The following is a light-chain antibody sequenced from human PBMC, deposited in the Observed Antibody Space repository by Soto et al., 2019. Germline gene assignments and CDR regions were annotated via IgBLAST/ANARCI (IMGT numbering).Light chain of an antibody. CDR3: SSNTTSSTYV. V-gene: IGLV2-14*03. J-gene: IGLJ1*01. CDR1: SSDVGAYNY. Sequence: QSVLTQPASVSGSPGQSITISCTGTSSDVGAYNYVSWYQQHPGKAPKLMIYDVTNRPSGVSNRFSGSKSGYTASLTISGLQAEDEADYYCSSNTTSSTYVFGTGTRSPS. CDR2: DVT.